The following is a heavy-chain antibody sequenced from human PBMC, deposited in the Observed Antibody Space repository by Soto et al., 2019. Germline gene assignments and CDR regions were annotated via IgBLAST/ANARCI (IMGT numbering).Heavy chain of an antibody. CDR2: IYRTGST. D-gene: IGHD3-3*01. J-gene: IGHJ3*02. Sequence: SETLSLTCTVSGGSISTYYWNWIRQSPGKGLEWIGYIYRTGSTHYSPSLNSRAAISLGTSRNQFSLQLNSVTAADTAVYFCARQIGDDPFDIWGQGTMVTVSS. CDR1: GGSISTYY. CDR3: ARQIGDDPFDI. V-gene: IGHV4-4*09.